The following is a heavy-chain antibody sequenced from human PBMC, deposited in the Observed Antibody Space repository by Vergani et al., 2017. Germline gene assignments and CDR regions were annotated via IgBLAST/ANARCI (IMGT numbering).Heavy chain of an antibody. CDR3: ARQDYDILTGAHIDIDY. J-gene: IGHJ4*02. CDR1: GFTFSSYG. CDR2: IWYDGSNK. Sequence: QVQLVESGGGVVQPGRSLRLSCAASGFTFSSYGMHWVRQAPGKGLEWVAVIWYDGSNKDYADSVKGRFTISRDNSKNTLYLQMNSLRAEDTAVYYCARQDYDILTGAHIDIDYWGQGTLVTVSS. D-gene: IGHD3-9*01. V-gene: IGHV3-33*01.